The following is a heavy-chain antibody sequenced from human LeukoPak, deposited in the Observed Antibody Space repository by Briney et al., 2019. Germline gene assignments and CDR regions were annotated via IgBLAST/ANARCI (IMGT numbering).Heavy chain of an antibody. Sequence: ASVKVSCTVSGYTLTELSMHWVRQAPEKGLEWMGGFDPEDGETNHAQKFQGRVTMTEDTSTDTAYMELSSLRSDDTAVYYCATDPITMVRGVIIEGFDPWGQGTLVTVSS. J-gene: IGHJ5*02. CDR2: FDPEDGET. CDR3: ATDPITMVRGVIIEGFDP. D-gene: IGHD3-10*01. CDR1: GYTLTELS. V-gene: IGHV1-24*01.